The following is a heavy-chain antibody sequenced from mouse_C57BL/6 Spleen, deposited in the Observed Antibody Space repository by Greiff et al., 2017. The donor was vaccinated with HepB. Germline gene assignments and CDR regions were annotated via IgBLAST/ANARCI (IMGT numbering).Heavy chain of an antibody. V-gene: IGHV3-6*01. D-gene: IGHD4-1*01. CDR2: ISYDGSN. CDR3: ARDEANWGLAWFAY. Sequence: ESGPGLVKPSQSLSLTCSVTGYSITSGYYWNWIRQFPGNKLEWMGYISYDGSNNYNPSLKNRISITRDTSKNQFFLKLNSVTTEDTATYYCARDEANWGLAWFAYWGQGTLVTVSA. CDR1: GYSITSGYY. J-gene: IGHJ3*01.